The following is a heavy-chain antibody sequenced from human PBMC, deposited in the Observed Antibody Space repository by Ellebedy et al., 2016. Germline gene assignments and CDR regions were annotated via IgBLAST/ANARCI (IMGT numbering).Heavy chain of an antibody. D-gene: IGHD4-17*01. CDR2: IYGTDDK. J-gene: IGHJ4*03. CDR3: VHRTTVTSVDY. CDR1: GFSLTTNEVV. V-gene: IGHV2-5*01. Sequence: SGPTLVKPTQTLTMTCTFPGFSLTTNEVVVGWVRQPPGKALEWLSFIYGTDDKRYSPSLRSRLTITKDASKNQVVLTLTNMDPVDTATYYCVHRTTVTSVDYWGQGTLVTVSS.